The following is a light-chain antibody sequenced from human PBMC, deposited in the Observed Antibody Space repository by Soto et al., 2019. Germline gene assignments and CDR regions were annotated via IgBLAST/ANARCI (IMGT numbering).Light chain of an antibody. V-gene: IGLV2-14*03. Sequence: QSALSQPASVSGSPEQSITISCTGASSDVGNYNYVSWYQQHPGKAPKLIIYDVSNRPSGVSNRFSGSKSGNTASLTISGLQAEDEADYYCSSYTSSTTLHVFGTGTKVTVL. J-gene: IGLJ1*01. CDR1: SSDVGNYNY. CDR2: DVS. CDR3: SSYTSSTTLHV.